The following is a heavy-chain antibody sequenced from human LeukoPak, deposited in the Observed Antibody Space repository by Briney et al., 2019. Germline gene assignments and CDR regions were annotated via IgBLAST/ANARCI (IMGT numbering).Heavy chain of an antibody. Sequence: ASVKVSCKASGCTFTSYGISWVRQAPGQGLEWMGWISAYNGNTNYAQKLQGRVTMTTDTSTSTAYMELRSLRSDDTAVYYCARESYSGSYLFRSVHIDYWGQGTLVTVSS. CDR3: ARESYSGSYLFRSVHIDY. V-gene: IGHV1-18*01. CDR2: ISAYNGNT. CDR1: GCTFTSYG. J-gene: IGHJ4*02. D-gene: IGHD1-26*01.